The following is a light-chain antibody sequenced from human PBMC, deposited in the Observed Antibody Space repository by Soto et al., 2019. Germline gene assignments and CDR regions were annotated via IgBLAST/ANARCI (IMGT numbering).Light chain of an antibody. CDR3: QQYGSSSWT. CDR1: QSVSSSY. Sequence: EIVLTQSPGTLSLSPGERATLSCRASQSVSSSYLAWYQQKPGQAPRLLIYGASSTATGITDRFSGSGSGTDFTLTNSRLEPEDVVVYYCQQYGSSSWTFGKGTKVEIK. CDR2: GAS. J-gene: IGKJ1*01. V-gene: IGKV3-20*01.